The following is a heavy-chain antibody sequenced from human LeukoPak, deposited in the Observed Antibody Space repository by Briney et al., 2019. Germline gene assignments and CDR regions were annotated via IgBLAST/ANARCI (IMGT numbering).Heavy chain of an antibody. D-gene: IGHD7-27*01. Sequence: PGASLRLSCAASGFTFSSYAMSWVRQAPGKGLEWVSTISGSGNNTFYADSVKGRFTISRDISRNTVSLQMNCLRAEDTAIYFCANLGTGSDYWGQGTLVTVSS. CDR2: ISGSGNNT. CDR1: GFTFSSYA. CDR3: ANLGTGSDY. V-gene: IGHV3-23*01. J-gene: IGHJ4*02.